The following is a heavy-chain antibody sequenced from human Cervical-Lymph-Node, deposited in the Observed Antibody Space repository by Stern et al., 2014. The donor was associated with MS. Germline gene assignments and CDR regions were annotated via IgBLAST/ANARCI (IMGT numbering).Heavy chain of an antibody. CDR3: ARSDNGNYVGWFDP. CDR2: ISDGMTT. Sequence: QLQLQESGPGLVKPSETLSLTCTVSGVSITSYYWSWIRQPPGKGLEWIGYISDGMTTTSNPPLKRRLTHLLDTHNNPFSLNLKAVTAADTAVYYCARSDNGNYVGWFDPWGQGTLVIASS. CDR1: GVSITSYY. D-gene: IGHD1-7*01. J-gene: IGHJ5*02. V-gene: IGHV4-59*01.